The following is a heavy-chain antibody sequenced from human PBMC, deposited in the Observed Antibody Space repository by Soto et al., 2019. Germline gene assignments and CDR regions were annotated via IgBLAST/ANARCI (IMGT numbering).Heavy chain of an antibody. CDR1: GGSISSSSFH. CDR3: ARAVLPATAPFDY. CDR2: IYYSGST. J-gene: IGHJ4*02. D-gene: IGHD2-2*01. Sequence: PSETLSLTCTVSGGSISSSSFHWGWIRQPPGKGLEWIGNIYYSGSTYYSPSLKSRVTISVDTSKNQFSLKLSSVTAADTAVYYCARAVLPATAPFDYWGQGTLVTVSS. V-gene: IGHV4-39*07.